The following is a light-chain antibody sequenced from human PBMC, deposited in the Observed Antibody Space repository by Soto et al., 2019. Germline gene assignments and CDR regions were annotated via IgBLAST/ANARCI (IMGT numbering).Light chain of an antibody. CDR1: LSVSSSY. CDR2: GAS. J-gene: IGKJ2*01. V-gene: IGKV3-20*01. Sequence: EIVLTQSPGTLSLSPGERATLSCRASLSVSSSYLAWYQQKPGQAPRLLIYGASSRATGIPGRFSGSGSGTDFTLIISRLEPEDFAVYSCQQYGSSPYTFGQGTELEIK. CDR3: QQYGSSPYT.